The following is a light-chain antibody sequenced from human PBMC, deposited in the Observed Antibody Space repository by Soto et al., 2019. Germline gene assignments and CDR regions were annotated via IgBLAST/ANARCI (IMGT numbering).Light chain of an antibody. J-gene: IGLJ2*01. CDR3: PTWDTGIVV. CDR1: SGHSSYT. V-gene: IGLV4-69*01. Sequence: QPVLTQSPSASASPGASVKLTCTLSSGHSSYTIAWHQQQPEKGPRYMMKVNSDGSHNQGDGIHDLFSGSSSGAARYLTISSLQSEDEADYCCPTWDTGIVVFGGGTKLTVL. CDR2: VNSDGSH.